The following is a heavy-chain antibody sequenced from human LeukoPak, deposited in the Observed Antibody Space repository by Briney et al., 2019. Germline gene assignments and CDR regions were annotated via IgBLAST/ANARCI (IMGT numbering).Heavy chain of an antibody. CDR3: ARGEYSGSYYYFAY. CDR2: IRYDGSNK. D-gene: IGHD1-26*01. V-gene: IGHV3-30*02. Sequence: GGSLRLSCAASGFTFSSYGMHWVRQAPGKGLEWVAFIRYDGSNKYYADSVKGRFTISRDNSKNTLYLQMNSLRPEDTAVYYCARGEYSGSYYYFAYWGQGTLVTVSS. CDR1: GFTFSSYG. J-gene: IGHJ4*02.